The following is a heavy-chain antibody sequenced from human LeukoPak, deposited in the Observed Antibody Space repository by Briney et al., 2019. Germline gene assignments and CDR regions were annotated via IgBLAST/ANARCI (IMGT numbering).Heavy chain of an antibody. V-gene: IGHV3-30-3*01. CDR3: AREPPLGY. J-gene: IGHJ4*02. CDR1: GFTFSSYA. Sequence: GRSLRLSCAASGFTFSSYAMHWVRQAPGKGLEWVAVISYDGSNKYYADSVKGRFTISRDNPKNTLYLQMNSLRAEDTAVYYCAREPPLGYWGQGTLVTVSS. D-gene: IGHD6-13*01. CDR2: ISYDGSNK.